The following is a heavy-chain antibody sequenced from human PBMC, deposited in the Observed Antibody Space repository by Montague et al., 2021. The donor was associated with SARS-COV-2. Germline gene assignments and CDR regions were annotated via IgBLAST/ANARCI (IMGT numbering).Heavy chain of an antibody. V-gene: IGHV4-38-2*02. D-gene: IGHD2-2*01. Sequence: SLSLVCTVSGYSISSGYYWGWIRQPPGKGLEWIGSIYHSGSTYYNPSLKSRVTISVDTSKNQFSLKLSSVTAADTAVYYCARSQDCSTTSCHFDYWGQGTLVTVSS. CDR2: IYHSGST. CDR3: ARSQDCSTTSCHFDY. J-gene: IGHJ4*02. CDR1: GYSISSGYY.